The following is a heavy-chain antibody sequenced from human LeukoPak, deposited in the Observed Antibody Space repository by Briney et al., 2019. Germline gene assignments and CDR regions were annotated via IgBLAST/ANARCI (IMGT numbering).Heavy chain of an antibody. J-gene: IGHJ6*04. V-gene: IGHV3-30*04. CDR1: GFTFSSYA. Sequence: GGSLRLSCAASGFTFSSYAMHWVRQAPGKGLEWVAVISYDGSNKYYADSVKGRFTISRDNSKNTLYLQMNSLRAEDTAVYYCAKVGYSSGWSLNYYYYYGMDVWGKGTTVTVSS. CDR3: AKVGYSSGWSLNYYYYYGMDV. CDR2: ISYDGSNK. D-gene: IGHD6-19*01.